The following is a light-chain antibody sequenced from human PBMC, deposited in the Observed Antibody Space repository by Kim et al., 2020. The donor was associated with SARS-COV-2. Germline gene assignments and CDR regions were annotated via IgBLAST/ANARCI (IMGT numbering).Light chain of an antibody. CDR1: STDIGGYNF. J-gene: IGLJ2*01. CDR3: SSYTTGSTPVI. V-gene: IGLV2-14*03. CDR2: DVT. Sequence: QSALTQPASMSGSPGQSITISCIGTSTDIGGYNFVSWYQQNPGKAPKLLIFDVTSRPSGISSRFSGSRSGNTASLTISGLQAEDEGEYFCSSYTTGSTPVIFGGGTKVTGL.